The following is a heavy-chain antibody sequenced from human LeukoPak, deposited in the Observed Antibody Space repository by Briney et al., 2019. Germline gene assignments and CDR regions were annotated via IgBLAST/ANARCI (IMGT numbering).Heavy chain of an antibody. CDR1: GGSISSYY. V-gene: IGHV4-59*01. CDR2: IYYSGST. D-gene: IGHD3-3*01. CDR3: ARGGVAVESLNWFDP. J-gene: IGHJ5*02. Sequence: SETLSLTCTVSGGSISSYYWSWIRQPPGKGLEWIGYIYYSGSTNYNPSLKSRVTISVDTSKNQFSLKLSSVTAADTAVYYCARGGVAVESLNWFDPWGQGTLVTVSS.